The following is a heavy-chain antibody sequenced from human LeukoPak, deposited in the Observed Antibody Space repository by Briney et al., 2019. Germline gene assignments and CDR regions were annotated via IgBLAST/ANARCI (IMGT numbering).Heavy chain of an antibody. D-gene: IGHD3-3*01. CDR2: VNTDGSTT. V-gene: IGHV3-74*01. CDR1: GFTLSNSW. CDR3: VRELSGPNDY. J-gene: IGHJ4*02. Sequence: PGGSLRLSCAVSGFTLSNSWMHWVRPAPGKGLVWVSRVNTDGSTTNYADSVTGRFTISRDDAKNTLYLQMNSLRAEDTAVYYCVRELSGPNDYWGQGTLVTVSS.